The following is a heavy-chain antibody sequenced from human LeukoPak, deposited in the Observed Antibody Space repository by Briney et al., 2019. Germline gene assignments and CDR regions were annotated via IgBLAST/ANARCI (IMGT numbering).Heavy chain of an antibody. D-gene: IGHD3-10*01. CDR1: GGSISSYY. Sequence: PSETLPLTCTVSGGSISSYYWSWIRQPPGKGLEWIGYIYYSGSTNYNPSLKSRVTISVDTSKNQFSLKLSSVTAADTAVYYCARHELGEPRWFDYWGQGTLVTVSS. CDR2: IYYSGST. V-gene: IGHV4-59*08. CDR3: ARHELGEPRWFDY. J-gene: IGHJ4*02.